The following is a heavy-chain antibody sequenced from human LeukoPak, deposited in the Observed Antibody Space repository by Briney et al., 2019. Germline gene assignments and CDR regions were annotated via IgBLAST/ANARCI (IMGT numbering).Heavy chain of an antibody. D-gene: IGHD3-10*01. J-gene: IGHJ4*02. Sequence: GGSLRLSCAASGFTFGTYTINWVRQAPGKGLEWVSYISSSSSSTKYYADSVKGRFTISRDNPKNPLFLQMSSLRDEDTAVYFCARDRGFGEMDYWGQGTLVTVSS. CDR3: ARDRGFGEMDY. CDR2: ISSSSSSTK. V-gene: IGHV3-48*02. CDR1: GFTFGTYT.